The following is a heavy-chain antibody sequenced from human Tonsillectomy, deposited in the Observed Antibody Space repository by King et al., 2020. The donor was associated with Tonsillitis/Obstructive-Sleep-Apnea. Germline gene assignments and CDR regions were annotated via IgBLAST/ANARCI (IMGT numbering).Heavy chain of an antibody. J-gene: IGHJ5*02. CDR3: ARGGYCTSDSCSHLRWVDP. V-gene: IGHV3-30*01. Sequence: VQLVESGGDVVQPGRSLRLSCAASGFTFSSYAMDWVRQAPGKGLEWVALISHDGTNKYYADSVKGRFTISRDNSKNTLYLQMNSLSDEDTSVYYCARGGYCTSDSCSHLRWVDPWGQGTLVTVSS. D-gene: IGHD2-2*01. CDR1: GFTFSSYA. CDR2: ISHDGTNK.